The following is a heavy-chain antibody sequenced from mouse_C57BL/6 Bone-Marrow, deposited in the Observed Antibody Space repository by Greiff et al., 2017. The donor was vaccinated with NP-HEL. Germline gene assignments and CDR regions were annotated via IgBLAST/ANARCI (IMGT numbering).Heavy chain of an antibody. J-gene: IGHJ1*03. V-gene: IGHV1-64*01. CDR1: GYTFTSYW. CDR3: AKAKYPWYFDV. Sequence: VQLHQPGAELVKPGASVKLSCKASGYTFTSYWMHWVKQRPGQGLEWIGMIHPNSGSTNYNEKFKSKATLTVDKSSSTAYMQLSSLTSEDSAVYYCAKAKYPWYFDVWGTGTTVTVSS. CDR2: IHPNSGST. D-gene: IGHD5-1*01.